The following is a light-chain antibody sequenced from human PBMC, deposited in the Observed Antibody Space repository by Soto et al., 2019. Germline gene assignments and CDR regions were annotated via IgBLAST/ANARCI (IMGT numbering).Light chain of an antibody. CDR3: LQDYSYPLT. Sequence: AIQMTQSPSSLSASVGDRVTLTCRASQGIRNDLGWYQLKPGKAPKVLIYGASTLQSGVPSRFSGSGFGTDFTLTISSLQPDDFATYYCLQDYSYPLTFGGGTKVEI. CDR1: QGIRND. V-gene: IGKV1-6*01. CDR2: GAS. J-gene: IGKJ4*01.